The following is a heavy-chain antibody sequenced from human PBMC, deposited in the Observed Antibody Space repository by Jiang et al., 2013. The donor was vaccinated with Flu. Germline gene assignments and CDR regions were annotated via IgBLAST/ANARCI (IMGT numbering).Heavy chain of an antibody. V-gene: IGHV4-4*07. CDR2: IYNSGDT. J-gene: IGHJ2*01. Sequence: GPGLVKPSETLSLTCTVSGGSISSYYWSWIRQPAGKGLEWIGRIYNSGDTNYNPSLKSRVTISVDTSKNHFSLRLTSVSAADTAVYYCARARALDRTWHWYFDLWGRGTLVTVSS. CDR1: GGSISSYY. CDR3: ARARALDRTWHWYFDL.